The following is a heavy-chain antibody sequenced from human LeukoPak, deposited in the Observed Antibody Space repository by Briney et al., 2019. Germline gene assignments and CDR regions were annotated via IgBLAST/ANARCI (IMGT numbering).Heavy chain of an antibody. J-gene: IGHJ4*02. V-gene: IGHV1-2*02. CDR3: ARDTGNFWSGYQVDY. Sequence: ASVKVSCKASGYTFTGYYMHWVRQAPGQGLEWMGWINPSSGGTNYAQKFQGRVTMTRDTSISTAYMELSRLRSDDTAVYYCARDTGNFWSGYQVDYWGQGTLVTVSS. CDR2: INPSSGGT. D-gene: IGHD3-3*01. CDR1: GYTFTGYY.